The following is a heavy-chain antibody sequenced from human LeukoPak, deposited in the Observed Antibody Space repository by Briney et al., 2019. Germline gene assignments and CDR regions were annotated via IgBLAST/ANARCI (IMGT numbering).Heavy chain of an antibody. CDR2: ISTYNGNT. J-gene: IGHJ4*02. CDR3: ARVNNYDMLSSFDY. D-gene: IGHD3-9*01. Sequence: GASVKVSCKASGYTFTSYGISWVRQAPGQGLEWMGWISTYNGNTHYAQELQDRATLTTDTSTSTAYMELRSLRSDDTAMYYCARVNNYDMLSSFDYWGQGTLVTVSS. CDR1: GYTFTSYG. V-gene: IGHV1-18*04.